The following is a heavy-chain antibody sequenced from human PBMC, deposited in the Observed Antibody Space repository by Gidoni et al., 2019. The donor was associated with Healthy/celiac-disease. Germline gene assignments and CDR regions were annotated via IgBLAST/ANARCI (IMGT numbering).Heavy chain of an antibody. CDR2: ISYDGSNK. CDR1: GFTFSSYA. Sequence: QVQLVESGGGVVQPGRSLRLSCAASGFTFSSYAMHWVRQAPGKGLEWVAVISYDGSNKYYADSVKGRFTISRDNSKNTLYLQMNSLRAEDTAVYYCARGLRIPYFDYWGQGTLVTVSS. J-gene: IGHJ4*02. CDR3: ARGLRIPYFDY. V-gene: IGHV3-30-3*01. D-gene: IGHD5-12*01.